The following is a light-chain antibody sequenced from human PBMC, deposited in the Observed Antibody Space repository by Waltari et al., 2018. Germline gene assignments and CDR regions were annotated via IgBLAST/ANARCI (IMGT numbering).Light chain of an antibody. J-gene: IGKJ4*01. V-gene: IGKV1-27*01. Sequence: DIQMSQSPPSLSASVGDRVTITCRASQAIITFLAWYQEKPGKVPKRLIYAASTLQSEVPSRFSGSGSWTEFTLTISSLQPEDVATYYCQKYNSAPLTFGGGTKVEIK. CDR3: QKYNSAPLT. CDR1: QAIITF. CDR2: AAS.